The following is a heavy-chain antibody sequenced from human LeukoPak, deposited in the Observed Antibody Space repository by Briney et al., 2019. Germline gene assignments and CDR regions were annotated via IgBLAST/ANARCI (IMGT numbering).Heavy chain of an antibody. CDR3: ARSREVVDDAFDI. D-gene: IGHD2-15*01. CDR2: ISYDGSNK. V-gene: IGHV3-30*04. CDR1: GFTFSSYA. J-gene: IGHJ3*02. Sequence: GGSLRLSCAASGFTFSSYAMHWVRQAPGKGLEWVAVISYDGSNKYYADSVKGRFTISRDNSKNTLYLQMNSLRAEDTAVYYCARSREVVDDAFDIWGQGTMVTVPS.